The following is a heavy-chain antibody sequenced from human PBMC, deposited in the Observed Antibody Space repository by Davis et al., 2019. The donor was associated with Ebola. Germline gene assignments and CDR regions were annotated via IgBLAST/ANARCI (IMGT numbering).Heavy chain of an antibody. CDR3: AKSDCGTGDCKLLNF. Sequence: GESLKISCAASGIPFSTYAMSWVRQAPGKGLEWVSRISGSGDITHYADSVKGRFTISRDNSKDTLYLQMNSLRAEDTAVYYCAKSDCGTGDCKLLNFWGQEIMVTVSS. J-gene: IGHJ3*01. V-gene: IGHV3-23*01. CDR1: GIPFSTYA. CDR2: ISGSGDIT. D-gene: IGHD2-21*01.